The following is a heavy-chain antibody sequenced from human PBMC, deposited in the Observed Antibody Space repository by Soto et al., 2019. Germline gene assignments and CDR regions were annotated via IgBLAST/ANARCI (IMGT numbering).Heavy chain of an antibody. CDR3: ARATFGPYDTSGYYDY. CDR1: GDSITTYY. D-gene: IGHD3-22*01. CDR2: IHYTGYT. J-gene: IGHJ4*02. V-gene: IGHV4-59*01. Sequence: SETLSLTCIVSGDSITTYYWTWIRQPPGKGLEWIGSIHYTGYTNYSPSLKSRVTMSVDTSKNHFSLRLTSVTAADTAVYYCARATFGPYDTSGYYDYWGQGALVTVSS.